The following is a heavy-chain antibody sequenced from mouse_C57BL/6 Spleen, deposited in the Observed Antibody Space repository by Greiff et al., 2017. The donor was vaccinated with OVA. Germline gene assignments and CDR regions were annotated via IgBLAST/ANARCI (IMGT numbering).Heavy chain of an antibody. V-gene: IGHV1-61*01. D-gene: IGHD4-1*01. CDR1: GYTFTSYW. CDR3: ARRIPLGLDY. J-gene: IGHJ2*01. Sequence: VQLQQPGAELVRPGSSVKLSCKASGYTFTSYWMDWVKQRPGQGLEWIGNIYPSDSETHYNQMFKDKATLTVDKSSITAYMQLSILASEDSAVYYCARRIPLGLDYWGQGTTLTVSS. CDR2: IYPSDSET.